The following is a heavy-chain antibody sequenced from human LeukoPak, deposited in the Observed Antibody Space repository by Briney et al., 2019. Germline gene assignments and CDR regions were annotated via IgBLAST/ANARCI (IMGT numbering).Heavy chain of an antibody. Sequence: PSETLSLTCGVSGGSVSSTKYYWSWIRQPPGKVLEWIASIYYTGGTYFKPSLKSRATISVDTSENQFSLKVTSLIAPTPAVYYCATHRGDGQTPVLFHHWGQGTLVTVSS. D-gene: IGHD5-24*01. CDR1: GGSVSSTKYY. V-gene: IGHV4-39*01. CDR2: IYYTGGT. CDR3: ATHRGDGQTPVLFHH. J-gene: IGHJ4*02.